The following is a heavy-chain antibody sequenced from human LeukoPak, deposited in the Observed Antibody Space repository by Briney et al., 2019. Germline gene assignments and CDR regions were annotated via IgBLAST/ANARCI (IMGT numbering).Heavy chain of an antibody. CDR3: ARFSLWRFQYYFAY. V-gene: IGHV1-69*05. Sequence: GASVKVSCKASGGTFSSYAISWVRQAPGQGLEWMGGIIPIFGTANYAQKFQGRVTITTDESTSTAYMELSSLRSEDTAVYYCARFSLWRFQYYFAYWGQGSLATVSS. CDR2: IIPIFGTA. D-gene: IGHD2-21*01. CDR1: GGTFSSYA. J-gene: IGHJ4*02.